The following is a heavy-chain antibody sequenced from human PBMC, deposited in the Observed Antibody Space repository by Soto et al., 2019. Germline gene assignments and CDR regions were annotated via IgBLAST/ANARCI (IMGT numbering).Heavy chain of an antibody. D-gene: IGHD2-15*01. V-gene: IGHV3-23*01. CDR1: GFTFSSYA. J-gene: IGHJ6*03. CDR2: ISGSGGST. CDR3: AKDLRYCSGGSCWRYYYYYYMDV. Sequence: GGSLRLSCAASGFTFSSYAMSWVRQAPGKGLEWVSAISGSGGSTYYADSVKGRFTISRDNSKNTLYLQMNSLRAEDTAVYYCAKDLRYCSGGSCWRYYYYYYMDVWGKGTTVTVSS.